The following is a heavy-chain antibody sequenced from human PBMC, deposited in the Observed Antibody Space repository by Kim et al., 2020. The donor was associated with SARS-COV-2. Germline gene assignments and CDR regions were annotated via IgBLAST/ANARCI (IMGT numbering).Heavy chain of an antibody. J-gene: IGHJ6*03. Sequence: SETLSLTCTVSGDSISRNTYFWGWIRQPPGKGLEWVGSIYYSGSIHYNPSLKGRVTISVDTSKNEFSLKLSSVTAADTAVYYCAPIGGAYHYYLDVWGRG. CDR2: IYYSGSI. V-gene: IGHV4-39*01. D-gene: IGHD1-26*01. CDR1: GDSISRNTYF. CDR3: APIGGAYHYYLDV.